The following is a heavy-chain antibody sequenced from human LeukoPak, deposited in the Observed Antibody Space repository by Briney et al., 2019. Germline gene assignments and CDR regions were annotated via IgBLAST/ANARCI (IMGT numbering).Heavy chain of an antibody. D-gene: IGHD2-21*02. J-gene: IGHJ4*02. CDR2: ISYDGSNK. CDR1: GFTFSSYA. V-gene: IGHV3-30-3*01. Sequence: GGSLRLSCAASGFTFSSYAMHWVRQGPGKGLEWVAVISYDGSNKYYADSVKGRFTISRDNSKNTLYLQMNSLRAGDTAVYYCARDEVVTARGPPGYWGQGTLVTVSS. CDR3: ARDEVVTARGPPGY.